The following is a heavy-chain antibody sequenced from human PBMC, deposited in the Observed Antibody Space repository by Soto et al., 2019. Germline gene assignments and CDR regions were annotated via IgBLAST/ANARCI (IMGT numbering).Heavy chain of an antibody. Sequence: SETLSLPCTVSGGSINSHYWSWIRQPAGKGLEWIGRIYSGGSTNYNPSLESRVTMSVDTSKNHISLKLTSVAASDTDVYYCARGPGGFGDFSLDYWGQGTLVTVSS. V-gene: IGHV4-4*07. CDR3: ARGPGGFGDFSLDY. J-gene: IGHJ4*02. CDR2: IYSGGST. CDR1: GGSINSHY. D-gene: IGHD3-10*01.